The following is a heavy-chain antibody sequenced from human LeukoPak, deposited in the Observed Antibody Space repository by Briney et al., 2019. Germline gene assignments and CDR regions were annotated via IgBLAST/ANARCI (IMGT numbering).Heavy chain of an antibody. CDR3: AREIGGSGSYAKYDAFDI. CDR1: GGTFSSYA. V-gene: IGHV1-69*04. D-gene: IGHD3-10*01. Sequence: SVKVSCKASGGTFSSYAISWVRQAPGQGLEWMGRIIPILGIANYAQKFQGRVTITADESTSTAYMELSSLRSEDTAVYYCAREIGGSGSYAKYDAFDIWGQGTMVTVSS. CDR2: IIPILGIA. J-gene: IGHJ3*02.